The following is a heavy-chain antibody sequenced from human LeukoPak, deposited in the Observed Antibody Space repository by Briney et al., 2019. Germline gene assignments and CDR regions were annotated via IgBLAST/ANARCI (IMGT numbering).Heavy chain of an antibody. Sequence: GGSLRLSCAASGFTFSSYSMNWVRQAPGKGLEWVSSISSSSSYIYYADSVKGRFTISRDNAKNSLYLQMNSLRAEDTAVYYCARGGRGWLQPGAFDIWGQGTMVTVSS. CDR3: ARGGRGWLQPGAFDI. CDR1: GFTFSSYS. CDR2: ISSSSSYI. V-gene: IGHV3-21*01. D-gene: IGHD5-24*01. J-gene: IGHJ3*02.